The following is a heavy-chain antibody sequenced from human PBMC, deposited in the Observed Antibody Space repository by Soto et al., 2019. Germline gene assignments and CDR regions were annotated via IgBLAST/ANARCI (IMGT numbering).Heavy chain of an antibody. J-gene: IGHJ3*02. CDR1: GDSISNYY. CDR3: ARHLWVGSSWYLGAFDI. D-gene: IGHD6-13*01. Sequence: QVQLQESGPGLVKPSETLSLTCTVSGDSISNYYWSWIRQPPGKGLEWIGYIYYSGSTNYNPSLRIRVTISADTSKNLFSLKLSSVTAADTAVYYCARHLWVGSSWYLGAFDIWGQGTMVTVSS. V-gene: IGHV4-59*08. CDR2: IYYSGST.